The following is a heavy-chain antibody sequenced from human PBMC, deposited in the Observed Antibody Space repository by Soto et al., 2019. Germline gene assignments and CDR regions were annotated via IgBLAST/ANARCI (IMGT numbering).Heavy chain of an antibody. CDR3: ARWTSSGYYPGSYGMDV. CDR1: GGSISSYY. J-gene: IGHJ6*02. D-gene: IGHD3-22*01. CDR2: IYYSGST. V-gene: IGHV4-59*08. Sequence: SETLSLTCTVSGGSISSYYWSWIRQPPGKGLEWIGYIYYSGSTNYNPSLKSRVTISVDTSKNQFSLKLSSVTAADTAVYYCARWTSSGYYPGSYGMDVWGQGTTVTVSS.